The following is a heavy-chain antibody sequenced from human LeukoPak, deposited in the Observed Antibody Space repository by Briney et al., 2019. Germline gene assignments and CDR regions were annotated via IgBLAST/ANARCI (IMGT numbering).Heavy chain of an antibody. CDR1: GFTFSDYY. Sequence: GGSLRLSCAASGFTFSDYYMSWMRQAPGKGLEWVSAISATASNTYYADSVKGRFTISRDNSNSTLYLQMNSLRVDDTAVYYCARDWYNSLNYFDYWGQGSLVTVSS. V-gene: IGHV3-23*01. CDR3: ARDWYNSLNYFDY. D-gene: IGHD1-1*01. J-gene: IGHJ4*02. CDR2: ISATASNT.